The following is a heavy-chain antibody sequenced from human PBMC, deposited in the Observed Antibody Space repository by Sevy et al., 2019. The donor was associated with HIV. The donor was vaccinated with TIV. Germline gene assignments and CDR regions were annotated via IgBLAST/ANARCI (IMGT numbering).Heavy chain of an antibody. J-gene: IGHJ6*02. CDR2: ISWDGGST. V-gene: IGHV3-43D*03. CDR3: AKADCSGGSCYSGFSNYYYYYGMDV. CDR1: GFTFDDYA. D-gene: IGHD2-15*01. Sequence: GGSLRLSCAASGFTFDDYAMHWVRQAPGKGLEWVSLISWDGGSTYYADSVKGRFTISRDNSKNYLYLQMNSLRAEDNALYYCAKADCSGGSCYSGFSNYYYYYGMDVWGQGTTVTVSS.